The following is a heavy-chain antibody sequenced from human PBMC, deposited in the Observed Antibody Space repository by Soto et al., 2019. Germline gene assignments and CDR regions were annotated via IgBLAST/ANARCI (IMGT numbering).Heavy chain of an antibody. V-gene: IGHV3-21*01. J-gene: IGHJ4*02. CDR2: ISSSSSYI. D-gene: IGHD3-10*01. CDR3: ARDRDTMVRGVPYYFDY. Sequence: EVQLVESGGGLVKPGGSLRLSCAASGFTFSSYSMNWVRQAPGKGLEWVSSISSSSSYIYYADSVKGRFTISRDNAKNSLYLQMNSLRAEDTAVYYCARDRDTMVRGVPYYFDYWGQGTLVTVSS. CDR1: GFTFSSYS.